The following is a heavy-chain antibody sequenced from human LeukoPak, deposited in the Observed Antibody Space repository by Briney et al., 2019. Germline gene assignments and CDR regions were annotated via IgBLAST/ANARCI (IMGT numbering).Heavy chain of an antibody. CDR3: ARVGSSNSFDY. Sequence: SETLSLTCSVSGGSISTYYWSWIRQPPGKGLEWIGYIFYTGSTNYNPSLKSRVTMSVDTSKNQFSLKLSSVTAADAAVYYCARVGSSNSFDYWGQGTLVTVSS. D-gene: IGHD2-15*01. CDR2: IFYTGST. J-gene: IGHJ4*02. V-gene: IGHV4-59*01. CDR1: GGSISTYY.